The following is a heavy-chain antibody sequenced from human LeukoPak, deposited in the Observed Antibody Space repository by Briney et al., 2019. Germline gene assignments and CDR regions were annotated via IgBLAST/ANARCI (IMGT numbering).Heavy chain of an antibody. Sequence: GASVKVSCKASGYTFTGYYMHWVRQAPGQGLEWMGWINPNSGGTNYAQKFQGRVTMTRDTSISTAYMELSRLRSDDTAVYYCARLGYCSSTSCYVQGGPYYYYYMDVWGKGTTVTVSS. V-gene: IGHV1-2*02. CDR2: INPNSGGT. CDR1: GYTFTGYY. J-gene: IGHJ6*03. CDR3: ARLGYCSSTSCYVQGGPYYYYYMDV. D-gene: IGHD2-2*01.